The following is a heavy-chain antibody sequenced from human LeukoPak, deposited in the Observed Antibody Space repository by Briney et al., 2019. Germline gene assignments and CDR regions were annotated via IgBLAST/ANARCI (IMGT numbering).Heavy chain of an antibody. V-gene: IGHV4-30-4*08. Sequence: PSETLSLTCTLSGGSISSGDYYWSWIRQPPGKGLEWIGYSYYSGNTYYNPSLKSRITISVDTSKNQFSLKLTSVTAADTAVYYCAALRYYYYYMGVWGKGTTVTVSS. CDR1: GGSISSGDYY. CDR2: SYYSGNT. CDR3: AALRYYYYYMGV. J-gene: IGHJ6*03.